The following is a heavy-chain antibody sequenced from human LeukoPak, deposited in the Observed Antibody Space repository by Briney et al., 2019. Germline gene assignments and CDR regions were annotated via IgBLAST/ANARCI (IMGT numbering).Heavy chain of an antibody. Sequence: QPGGSLRLSCAASGFTLSSYATSWVRQALGKGLEWVSAISASGADTYYADSVKGRFTISRDTSKNTVYLQMNSLRDEDTAVYYCAKQLDSGNYYPTGDDYWGQGTLVTVSS. CDR1: GFTLSSYA. V-gene: IGHV3-23*01. J-gene: IGHJ4*02. CDR3: AKQLDSGNYYPTGDDY. D-gene: IGHD3-10*01. CDR2: ISASGADT.